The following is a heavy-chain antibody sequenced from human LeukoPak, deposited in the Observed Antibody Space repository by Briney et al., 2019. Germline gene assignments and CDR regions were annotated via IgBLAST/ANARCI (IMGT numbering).Heavy chain of an antibody. CDR3: AGDIIVVVPAAIRENWFDP. J-gene: IGHJ5*02. Sequence: ASVKVSCKASGGTFSSYAISWVRQAPGQGLEWVGRISPILGIANYAQKFQGRVTITADKATSTAYMELSSLRSEDTAVYYCAGDIIVVVPAAIRENWFDPWGQGTLVTVSS. CDR2: ISPILGIA. V-gene: IGHV1-69*04. D-gene: IGHD2-2*02. CDR1: GGTFSSYA.